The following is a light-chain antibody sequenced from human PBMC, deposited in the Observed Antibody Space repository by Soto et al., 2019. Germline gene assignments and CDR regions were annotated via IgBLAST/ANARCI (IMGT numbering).Light chain of an antibody. CDR2: GAS. V-gene: IGKV3-20*01. CDR1: QSFSSSY. Sequence: EIVLTQSPGTLSLSPGERATLSCRATQSFSSSYLAWFQQKPGQAPRLLIYGASRRATDIPDRFSGSGSGTDFTLTIGRLEPEDFAVYYCQQYGSSPYTFGQGTKLEIK. J-gene: IGKJ2*01. CDR3: QQYGSSPYT.